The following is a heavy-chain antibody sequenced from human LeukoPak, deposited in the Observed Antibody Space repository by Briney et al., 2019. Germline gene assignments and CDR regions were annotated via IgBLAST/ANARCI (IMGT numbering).Heavy chain of an antibody. J-gene: IGHJ3*02. V-gene: IGHV1-45*02. CDR2: ITPFNGNT. CDR1: GDTFTYRY. CDR3: SRSVLVREDALDI. D-gene: IGHD6-6*01. Sequence: GASVKVSCKPSGDTFTYRYLHWVRQAPGQALEWMGWITPFNGNTNCAQKFQDRVTITWDSSMSTAYMELSSLRSEDTAMYYCSRSVLVREDALDIWGQGTMVTVSS.